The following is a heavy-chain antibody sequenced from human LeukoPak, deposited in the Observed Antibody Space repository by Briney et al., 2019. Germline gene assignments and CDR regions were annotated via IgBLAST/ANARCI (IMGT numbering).Heavy chain of an antibody. D-gene: IGHD3-22*01. CDR1: SGSISSSTYS. J-gene: IGHJ4*02. CDR3: ATYYDSSGYRFDY. Sequence: SETLSLTCTVSSGSISSSTYSWGWIRQPPGKGLERIGSIYYSGTTYYNPSLKSRITISVDTSKNQFSLKLSSVTAADTAVYYCATYYDSSGYRFDYWGQGTLVTVSS. V-gene: IGHV4-39*01. CDR2: IYYSGTT.